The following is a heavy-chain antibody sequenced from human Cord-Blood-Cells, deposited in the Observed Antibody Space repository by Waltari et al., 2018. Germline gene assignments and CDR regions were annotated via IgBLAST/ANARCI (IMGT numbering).Heavy chain of an antibody. J-gene: IGHJ4*02. CDR2: INAGNGNT. Sequence: VQLVQSGAEVKKPGASVKVSCKASGYTFTSYAMHWVRNAAGQRLEWMGWINAGNGNTKYSQKFQGRVTITRDTSASTAYMELSSLRSEDTAVYYCARGGYSSSWYVNFDYWGQGTLVTVSS. V-gene: IGHV1-3*01. CDR1: GYTFTSYA. D-gene: IGHD6-13*01. CDR3: ARGGYSSSWYVNFDY.